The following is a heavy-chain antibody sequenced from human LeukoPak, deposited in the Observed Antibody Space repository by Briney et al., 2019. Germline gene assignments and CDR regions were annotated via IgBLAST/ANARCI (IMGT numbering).Heavy chain of an antibody. CDR3: ATNYYDFWSGYYTSYRAFDI. Sequence: PGGSLRLSCAASGFTFSSYSMNWVRQAPGKGLEWVSSISSSSSYIYYADSVKGRFTISRDNAKNSLYLQMNSLRAEDTAVYYCATNYYDFWSGYYTSYRAFDIWGQGTMVTVSS. CDR1: GFTFSSYS. J-gene: IGHJ3*02. CDR2: ISSSSSYI. D-gene: IGHD3-3*01. V-gene: IGHV3-21*01.